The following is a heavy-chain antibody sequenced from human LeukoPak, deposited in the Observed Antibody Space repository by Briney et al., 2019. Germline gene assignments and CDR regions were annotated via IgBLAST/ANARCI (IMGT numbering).Heavy chain of an antibody. CDR3: AREGDGSGSYYEYYFDD. CDR1: GYTFTSYY. Sequence: ASVKVSCKASGYTFTSYYMHWVRQAPGQGLEWMGIINPSGGSTSYAQKFQGRVTMTRDTSTSTVYVELSSLRSEDTAGFYCAREGDGSGSYYEYYFDDWGQGTLVTVAS. J-gene: IGHJ4*02. V-gene: IGHV1-46*01. D-gene: IGHD3-10*01. CDR2: INPSGGST.